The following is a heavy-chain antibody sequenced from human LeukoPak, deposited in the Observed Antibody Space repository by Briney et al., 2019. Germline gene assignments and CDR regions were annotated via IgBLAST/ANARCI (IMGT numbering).Heavy chain of an antibody. Sequence: GGSLRLSCAASGFTFSSYSMNWVRQAPGKGLEWVSYISSSSSFIYYADSVKGRFTISRDNSKNTLYLQMNSLRAEDTAVFYCAKEAFITTVRGVNYYYGMDVWGQGTTVAVSS. CDR3: AKEAFITTVRGVNYYYGMDV. CDR2: ISSSSSFI. J-gene: IGHJ6*02. D-gene: IGHD3-10*01. V-gene: IGHV3-21*05. CDR1: GFTFSSYS.